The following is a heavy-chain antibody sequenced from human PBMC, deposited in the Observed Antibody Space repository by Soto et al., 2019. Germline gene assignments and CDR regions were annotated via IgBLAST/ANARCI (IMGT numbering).Heavy chain of an antibody. J-gene: IGHJ6*02. CDR1: GFTFSDYA. CDR3: TKASPDRHHMDV. CDR2: ISGSGGTT. Sequence: EVQLLESGGGLVHPGESLRLSCAASGFTFSDYAMSWVRQAPGKGLEWVSAISGSGGTTYYADSVKGRFTISRDNSKNTLYLQMTSLRAEDTALYYCTKASPDRHHMDVWGQGTTVTVSS. V-gene: IGHV3-23*01.